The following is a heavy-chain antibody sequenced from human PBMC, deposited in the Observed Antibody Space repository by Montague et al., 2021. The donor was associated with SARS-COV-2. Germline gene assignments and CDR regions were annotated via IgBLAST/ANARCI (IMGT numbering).Heavy chain of an antibody. J-gene: IGHJ5*02. V-gene: IGHV4-30-2*01. CDR1: GASISNGGYT. Sequence: TLSLTCAVSGASISNGGYTWSWIRRPPGKDLEWIGYIYQSGTTRYNPSLKRRVTMSVDKSKNQFSLQLTSVIAADTAIYFCASSMIRGGFNCFDPWGQGTLVTVSS. CDR3: ASSMIRGGFNCFDP. CDR2: IYQSGTT. D-gene: IGHD3-10*01.